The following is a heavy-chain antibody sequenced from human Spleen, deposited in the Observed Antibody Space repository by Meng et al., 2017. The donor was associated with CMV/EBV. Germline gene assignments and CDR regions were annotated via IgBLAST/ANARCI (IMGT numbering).Heavy chain of an antibody. CDR3: VKDGGSSWYGAKDY. D-gene: IGHD6-13*01. V-gene: IGHV3-30*02. J-gene: IGHJ4*02. CDR2: IRYDGTNT. Sequence: GESLKISCAASGFSFSTFGMHWVRQAPGKGLEWVAFIRYDGTNTYYADSVKGRFTISRDNSKNTLYLQMNSLRPEDTAVYYCVKDGGSSWYGAKDYWGQGTLVTVSS. CDR1: GFSFSTFG.